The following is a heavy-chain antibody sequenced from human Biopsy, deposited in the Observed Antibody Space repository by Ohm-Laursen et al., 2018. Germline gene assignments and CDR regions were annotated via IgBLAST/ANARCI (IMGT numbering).Heavy chain of an antibody. D-gene: IGHD3-22*01. V-gene: IGHV4-34*01. Sequence: SDTLFLTCAVYGESFNGYYWSWIRRTPGKGLEWIGEINHSGRTNYNPSLKSRVTISVDTSKNQFSLKVRSVTAADTAVYYCVRGVDYYDPYHYYALDVWGQGTTVTVSS. CDR1: GESFNGYY. CDR2: INHSGRT. J-gene: IGHJ6*02. CDR3: VRGVDYYDPYHYYALDV.